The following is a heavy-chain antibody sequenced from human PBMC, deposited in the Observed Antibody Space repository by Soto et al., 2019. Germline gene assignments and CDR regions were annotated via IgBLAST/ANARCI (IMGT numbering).Heavy chain of an antibody. Sequence: SETLSLTCAVYGGFLSESYWTWIRQPPGKGLEWIGEINHVGGTNYNPSLKSRVTMSVDTAQNQFSLMLISVTDADTAMYFCVRIRYQLRSSVLWLDPWGQGTRVTVPS. CDR3: VRIRYQLRSSVLWLDP. CDR1: GGFLSESY. D-gene: IGHD3-16*01. V-gene: IGHV4-34*01. CDR2: INHVGGT. J-gene: IGHJ5*02.